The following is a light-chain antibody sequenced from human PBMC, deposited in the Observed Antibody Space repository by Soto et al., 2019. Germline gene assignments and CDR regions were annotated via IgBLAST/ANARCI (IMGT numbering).Light chain of an antibody. V-gene: IGKV3-20*01. CDR1: QSVSSSY. Sequence: EIVLTQSPGTLSLSPGERATLSCRASQSVSSSYLAWYQQKPGQAPRLLIYGASSRATGIPDRFSGSGSGTAFTLTISRLEPEEFAVYYCQQYGSSPTFGPGTKVDIK. CDR2: GAS. J-gene: IGKJ3*01. CDR3: QQYGSSPT.